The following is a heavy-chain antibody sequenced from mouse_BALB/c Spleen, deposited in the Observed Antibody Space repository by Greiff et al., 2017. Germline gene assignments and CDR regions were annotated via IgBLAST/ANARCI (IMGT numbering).Heavy chain of an antibody. D-gene: IGHD2-13*01. CDR1: GYTFTSYW. J-gene: IGHJ1*01. CDR3: ARYGDGYWYFDV. V-gene: IGHV1-69*02. Sequence: QVQLKQPGAELVKPGASVKLSCKASGYTFTSYWMHWVKQRPGQGLEWIGEIDPSDSYTNYNQKFKGKATLTVDKSSSTAYMQLSSLTSEDSAVYYCARYGDGYWYFDVWGAGTTVTVSS. CDR2: IDPSDSYT.